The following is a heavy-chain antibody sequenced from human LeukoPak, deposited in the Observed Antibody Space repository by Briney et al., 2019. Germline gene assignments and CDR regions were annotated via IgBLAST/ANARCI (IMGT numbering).Heavy chain of an antibody. V-gene: IGHV4-59*01. CDR1: GGSTSSFY. CDR2: IYYSGST. D-gene: IGHD3-16*01. Sequence: SETLSLTCTVSGGSTSSFYWSWIRQPPGKGLEWIGYIYYSGSTNYNPSLKSRVTISLDTSKNQFSLRLTSVTAADTAVYYCAKTGAPMGGYWGQGNLVTVSS. J-gene: IGHJ4*02. CDR3: AKTGAPMGGY.